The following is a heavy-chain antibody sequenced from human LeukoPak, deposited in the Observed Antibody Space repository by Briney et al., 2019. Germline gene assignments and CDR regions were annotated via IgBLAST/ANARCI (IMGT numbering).Heavy chain of an antibody. J-gene: IGHJ4*02. CDR3: ARAYSNYEFDY. CDR1: GFTFSSYC. D-gene: IGHD4-11*01. V-gene: IGHV3-33*01. Sequence: GGSLRLSCAASGFTFSSYCMHWVRQAPGEGLEWVALIWYDGSNTYSADSVKGRFTISRDNSKNTLYLQMNSLRAEDTAVYYCARAYSNYEFDYWGQGTLVTVSS. CDR2: IWYDGSNT.